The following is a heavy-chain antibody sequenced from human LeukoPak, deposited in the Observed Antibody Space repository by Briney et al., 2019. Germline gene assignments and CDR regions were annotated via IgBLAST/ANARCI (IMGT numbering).Heavy chain of an antibody. CDR2: ITWDGGSS. CDR1: GFTFGDYT. Sequence: GGSLRLSCAASGFTFGDYTMHWVRQVPGKGLEWVSLITWDGGSSFYADSVKGRFTISRNNNKNSLSLRMNSLRTEDTALYYCATERQKYFDYWGQGTLVTVSS. V-gene: IGHV3-43*01. J-gene: IGHJ4*02. CDR3: ATERQKYFDY.